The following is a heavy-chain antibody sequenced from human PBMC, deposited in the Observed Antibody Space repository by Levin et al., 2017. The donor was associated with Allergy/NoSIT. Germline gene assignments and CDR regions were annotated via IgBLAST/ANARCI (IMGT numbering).Heavy chain of an antibody. Sequence: GGSLRLSCAASGFTFDDYAMHWVRQAPGKGLEWVSGISWNSGSIGYADSVKGRFTISRDNAKNSLYLQMNSLRAEDTALYYCAKDYYDSSGYFDYWGQGTLVTVSS. V-gene: IGHV3-9*01. CDR1: GFTFDDYA. D-gene: IGHD3-22*01. CDR2: ISWNSGSI. CDR3: AKDYYDSSGYFDY. J-gene: IGHJ4*02.